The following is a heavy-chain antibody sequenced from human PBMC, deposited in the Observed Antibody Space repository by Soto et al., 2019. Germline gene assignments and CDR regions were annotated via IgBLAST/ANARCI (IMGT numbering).Heavy chain of an antibody. CDR3: ARGWTYYYDSSGFYSPPYYFDS. D-gene: IGHD3-22*01. Sequence: VQLIQSGAEVKKPGASVKVSCQASGYSFTGYYLHWVRQAPGQGLEWMGWINPDSGVTNYGERFQGRVTMTRDTSISTAYMELSRLRYDDTAVFYCARGWTYYYDSSGFYSPPYYFDSWGQGTLVTVSS. V-gene: IGHV1-2*02. CDR2: INPDSGVT. J-gene: IGHJ4*02. CDR1: GYSFTGYY.